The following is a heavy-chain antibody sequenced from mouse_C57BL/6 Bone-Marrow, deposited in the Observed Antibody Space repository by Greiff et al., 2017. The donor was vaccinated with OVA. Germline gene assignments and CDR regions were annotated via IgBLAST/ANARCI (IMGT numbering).Heavy chain of an antibody. D-gene: IGHD2-5*01. J-gene: IGHJ2*01. CDR1: GYTFTSYW. V-gene: IGHV1-53*01. CDR2: INPSNGDT. Sequence: QVQLQQSGTELVKPGASVKLSCKASGYTFTSYWIHWVKQRPGQGLEWIGNINPSNGDTDYNEKFKNRATLTVDKSSSTAYIQLSSLTSEDSAVYFCARHYSNYFYYFDYWGQGTTLTVSS. CDR3: ARHYSNYFYYFDY.